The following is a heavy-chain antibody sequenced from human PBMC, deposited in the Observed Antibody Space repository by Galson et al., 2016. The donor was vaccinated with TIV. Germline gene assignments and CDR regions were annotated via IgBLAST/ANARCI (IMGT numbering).Heavy chain of an antibody. D-gene: IGHD3-9*01. CDR3: ATARLGIFNYFDS. V-gene: IGHV1-24*01. CDR2: FDPENDRV. J-gene: IGHJ4*02. CDR1: GYTLSDLS. Sequence: SVKVSCKVAGYTLSDLSMHWVRQAPGKGLEWMGGFDPENDRVIYAQRFKGRVTMTDDTPTDTSYLEIRRLRSDDTAICFCATARLGIFNYFDSWGQGTLVTVSS.